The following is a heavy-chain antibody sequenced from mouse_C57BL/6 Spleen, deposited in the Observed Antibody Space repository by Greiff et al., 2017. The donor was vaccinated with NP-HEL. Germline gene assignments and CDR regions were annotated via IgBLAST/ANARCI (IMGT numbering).Heavy chain of an antibody. D-gene: IGHD2-1*01. V-gene: IGHV14-4*01. CDR1: GFNIKDDY. J-gene: IGHJ3*01. CDR2: MDPENGDT. CDR3: SYGNPFAY. Sequence: EVQLQQSGAGSVRPGASVKLSCTASGFNIKDDYMHWVKQRPEQGLEWIGWMDPENGDTEYASKFQGKATITADTSSNTAYLQLSSLTSEDTAVYYCSYGNPFAYWGQGTLVTVSA.